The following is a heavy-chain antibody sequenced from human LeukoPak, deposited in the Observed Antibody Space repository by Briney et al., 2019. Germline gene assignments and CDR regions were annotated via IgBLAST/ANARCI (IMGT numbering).Heavy chain of an antibody. D-gene: IGHD3-3*01. CDR1: GYTFTSYD. Sequence: ASVKVSCKASGYTFTSYDIIWVQQATGQGLEWMGWMNPNSGNTGYAQKFQGRVTMTRNTSISTAYMELSSLRSEDTAVYYCARGIRFLTYSWFDPWGQGTLVTVSS. CDR3: ARGIRFLTYSWFDP. CDR2: MNPNSGNT. J-gene: IGHJ5*02. V-gene: IGHV1-8*01.